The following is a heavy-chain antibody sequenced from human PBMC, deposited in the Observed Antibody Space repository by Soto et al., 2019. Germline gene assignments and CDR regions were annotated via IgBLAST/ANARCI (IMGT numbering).Heavy chain of an antibody. V-gene: IGHV4-31*03. J-gene: IGHJ4*02. CDR1: GGSISSGGYY. Sequence: QVQLQESGPGLVKPSQTLSLTCTVSGGSISSGGYYWSWIRQHPGKGLEWIGYIYYSGSTYYNPSIKSGVNRSEDTSKNQYSLKLSSVTAADTAVYYCAGRDYYDTSGYYYRVDYWGQGTLVTVSS. CDR3: AGRDYYDTSGYYYRVDY. CDR2: IYYSGST. D-gene: IGHD3-22*01.